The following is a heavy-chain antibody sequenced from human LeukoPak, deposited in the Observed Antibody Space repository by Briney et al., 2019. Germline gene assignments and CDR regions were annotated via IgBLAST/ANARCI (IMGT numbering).Heavy chain of an antibody. D-gene: IGHD3-16*02. CDR1: GFTFSSHA. Sequence: GGSLRLSCAASGFTFSSHALHWVRQAPGKGLEWVTLISYDGSNEYYADSVEGRFTVSRDNSKNTMYLQMNSLRAEDTAVYYCAREITFGGVIVENWFDPWGQGTLVTVSS. CDR2: ISYDGSNE. CDR3: AREITFGGVIVENWFDP. V-gene: IGHV3-30-3*01. J-gene: IGHJ5*02.